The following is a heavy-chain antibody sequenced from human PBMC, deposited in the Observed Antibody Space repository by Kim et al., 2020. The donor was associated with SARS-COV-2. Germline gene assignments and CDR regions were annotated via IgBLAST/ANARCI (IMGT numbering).Heavy chain of an antibody. CDR2: IWYDGSNK. Sequence: GGSLRLSCAASGFTFSSYGMHWVRQAPGKGLEWVAVIWYDGSNKYYADSVKGRFTISRDNSKNTLYLQMNSLRAEDTAVYYCAREEGITMVRGVIGPMDVWGQGTTVTVSS. D-gene: IGHD3-10*01. CDR3: AREEGITMVRGVIGPMDV. CDR1: GFTFSSYG. V-gene: IGHV3-33*01. J-gene: IGHJ6*02.